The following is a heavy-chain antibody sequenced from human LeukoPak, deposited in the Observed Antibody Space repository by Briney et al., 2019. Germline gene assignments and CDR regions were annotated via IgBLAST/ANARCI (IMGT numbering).Heavy chain of an antibody. CDR3: ARADILTTFDFDY. V-gene: IGHV1-69*04. CDR2: IIPILGIA. CDR1: GGTFSSYV. D-gene: IGHD3-9*01. J-gene: IGHJ4*02. Sequence: SVKVSCKASGGTFSSYVISWVRQAPGQGLEWMGRIIPILGIANYAQKFQGRVTITADKSTSTAYMELSSLRSEDTAVYYCARADILTTFDFDYWGQGTLVTVSS.